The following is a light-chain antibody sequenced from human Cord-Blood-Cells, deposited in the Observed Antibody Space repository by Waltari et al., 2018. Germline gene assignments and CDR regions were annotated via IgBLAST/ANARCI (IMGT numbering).Light chain of an antibody. V-gene: IGKV4-1*01. CDR1: QSVLYSSNNKNY. J-gene: IGKJ1*01. Sequence: DIVMTQSPDSLAVSLGERATINCKSSQSVLYSSNNKNYLAWYQQKPGQPPKLLIYWASTLESGVPDRFSGSGSGTDFTLTISSLQAEDVAVYYCQKYYSTPTWTFGQGTKVEIK. CDR3: QKYYSTPTWT. CDR2: WAS.